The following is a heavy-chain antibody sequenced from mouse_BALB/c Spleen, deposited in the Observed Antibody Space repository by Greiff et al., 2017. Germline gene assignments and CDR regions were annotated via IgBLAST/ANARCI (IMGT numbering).Heavy chain of an antibody. CDR3: ARGKYGNYGY. CDR1: GYSITSGYY. Sequence: EVKLMESGPGLVKPSQSLSLTCSVTGYSITSGYYRNWIRQFPGNKLEWMGYISYDGSNNYNPSLKNRISITRDTSKNQLFLKLNSVTTEDTATYYCARGKYGNYGYWGQGTTLTVSS. CDR2: ISYDGSN. J-gene: IGHJ2*01. D-gene: IGHD2-10*02. V-gene: IGHV3-6*02.